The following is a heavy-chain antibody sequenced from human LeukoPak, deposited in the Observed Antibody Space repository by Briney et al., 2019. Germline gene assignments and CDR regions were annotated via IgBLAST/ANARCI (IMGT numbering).Heavy chain of an antibody. J-gene: IGHJ4*02. CDR2: IKEDGSEK. D-gene: IGHD6-19*01. V-gene: IGHV3-7*01. CDR3: ARDSGWYPVDY. CDR1: GFTFSNNW. Sequence: PGGPLRLSCAASGFTFSNNWMTWVRQAPGKGLEWVANIKEDGSEKNYVDSVKGRFTISRDNAKNSLYLQMNSLRAEDTAVYYCARDSGWYPVDYWGQGTLVTVSS.